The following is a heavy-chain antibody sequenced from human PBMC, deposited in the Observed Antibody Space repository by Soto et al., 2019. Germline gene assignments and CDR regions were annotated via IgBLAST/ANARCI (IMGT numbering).Heavy chain of an antibody. V-gene: IGHV1-18*01. CDR1: GYTFTSHG. CDR2: ISAYNGNT. CDR3: ARDYRYCSSTSCYAYYYYGIDV. D-gene: IGHD2-2*01. J-gene: IGHJ6*02. Sequence: ASVKVSCKASGYTFTSHGISWVRQAPGQGLEWMGWISAYNGNTNYAQKLQGRVTMTTDTSTSTAYMELRSLRSDDTAVYYCARDYRYCSSTSCYAYYYYGIDVWGQGTTGTVS.